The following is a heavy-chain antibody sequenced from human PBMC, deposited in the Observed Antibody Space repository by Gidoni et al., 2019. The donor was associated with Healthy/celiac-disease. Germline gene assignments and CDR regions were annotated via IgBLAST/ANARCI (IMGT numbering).Heavy chain of an antibody. CDR2: IIRILGIA. CDR3: ARMGYYYDSSGQGD. J-gene: IGHJ4*02. V-gene: IGHV1-69*04. D-gene: IGHD3-22*01. Sequence: QIQLVQSGAEVTKPGSSVKVSCTASGGTFSSYAITWVRQAPGQGLEWMGRIIRILGIANYAQKFQGRVTITADKSTSTAYMELSSLRSEDTAVYYCARMGYYYDSSGQGDWGQGTLVTVSS. CDR1: GGTFSSYA.